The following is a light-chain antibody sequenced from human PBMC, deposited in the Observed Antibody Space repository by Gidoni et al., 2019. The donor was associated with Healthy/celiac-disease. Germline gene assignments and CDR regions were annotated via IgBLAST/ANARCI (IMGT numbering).Light chain of an antibody. Sequence: IQMTKSPSSLSASVGDRVTITCRASQSISSYLNWYQQKPGKAPKLLIYAASSLKSGVPSMFSGSGSGTDFPLTISSLQPEDFATYYCQQSYSTPRTFGQGTRLEIK. CDR2: AAS. V-gene: IGKV1-39*01. CDR3: QQSYSTPRT. CDR1: QSISSY. J-gene: IGKJ5*01.